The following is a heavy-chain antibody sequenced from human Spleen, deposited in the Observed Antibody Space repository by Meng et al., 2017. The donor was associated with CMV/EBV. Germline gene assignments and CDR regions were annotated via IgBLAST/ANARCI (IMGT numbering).Heavy chain of an antibody. D-gene: IGHD4-17*01. J-gene: IGHJ4*02. CDR2: FSGSGSST. Sequence: AASGIILSVFTMAGGRQAPGKGVGWVSGFSGSGSSTYYADSVKGRFTISRDSSKNTLYLQMNSLRAEDTAVYYCAKCSYGDYSPLDYWGQGTLVTVSS. CDR1: GIILSVFT. V-gene: IGHV3-23*01. CDR3: AKCSYGDYSPLDY.